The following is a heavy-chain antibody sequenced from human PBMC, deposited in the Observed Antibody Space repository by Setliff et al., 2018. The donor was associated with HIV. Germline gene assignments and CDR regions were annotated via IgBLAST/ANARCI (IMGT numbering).Heavy chain of an antibody. D-gene: IGHD3-16*01. CDR3: ARGDPFTDFDS. V-gene: IGHV4-38-2*02. Sequence: SETLSLTCTVSGYSISSGYYWGWIRQPPGKGLEWIGSIYHSGNTNYNPSLKSRVTVSADTSKNQFSLKLTSVTAADTAVYYCARGDPFTDFDSWGQGTLVTVSS. J-gene: IGHJ4*02. CDR2: IYHSGNT. CDR1: GYSISSGYY.